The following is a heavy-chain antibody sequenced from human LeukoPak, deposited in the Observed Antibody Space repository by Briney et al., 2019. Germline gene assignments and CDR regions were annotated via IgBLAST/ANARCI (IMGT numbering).Heavy chain of an antibody. J-gene: IGHJ3*02. CDR3: ARKGSGYAFDI. CDR2: IYYSGST. CDR1: GGSISSYY. Sequence: SETLSLTCTVSGGSISSYYWSWIRQTPGKGLEWIGYIYYSGSTNYNPSLKSRVTISVDTSKNQFSLKLSSVTAADTAVYYCARKGSGYAFDIWGQGTTVTVSS. V-gene: IGHV4-59*08. D-gene: IGHD3-10*01.